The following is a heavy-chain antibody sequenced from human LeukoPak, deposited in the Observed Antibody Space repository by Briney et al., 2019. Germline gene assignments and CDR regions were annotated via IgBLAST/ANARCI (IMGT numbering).Heavy chain of an antibody. CDR1: GFTFSSYA. CDR3: ARDRYCSGGSCLYYYYGMDV. V-gene: IGHV3-23*01. D-gene: IGHD2-15*01. Sequence: RGSLRLSCAASGFTFSSYAMSWVRQAPGKGLEWVSAISGSGGSTYYADSVKGRFTISRDNAKNSLYLQMNSLRAEDTAVYYCARDRYCSGGSCLYYYYGMDVWGQGTTVTVSS. CDR2: ISGSGGST. J-gene: IGHJ6*02.